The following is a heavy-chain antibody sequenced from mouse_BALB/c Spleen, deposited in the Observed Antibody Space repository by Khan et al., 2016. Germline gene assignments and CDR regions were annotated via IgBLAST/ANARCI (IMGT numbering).Heavy chain of an antibody. J-gene: IGHJ3*01. Sequence: EVQLPASVPGLVKPSQSLSLTFSVSGYSITSGYYWNWIRQFPGNKLEWMGYISYDGTNYYNPSLKNRISITRDTSKNHFFLKLNSVTSEDTATXYCSRDGVTGTFAYWGQGTLVTVSA. CDR3: SRDGVTGTFAY. CDR2: ISYDGTN. D-gene: IGHD4-1*01. CDR1: GYSITSGYY. V-gene: IGHV3-6*02.